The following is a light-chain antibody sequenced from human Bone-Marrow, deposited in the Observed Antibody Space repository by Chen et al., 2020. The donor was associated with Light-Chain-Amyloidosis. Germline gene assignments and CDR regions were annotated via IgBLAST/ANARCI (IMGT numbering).Light chain of an antibody. V-gene: IGKV2-30*01. Sequence: DVVMTQSPLSLPVTHGQPASISCRTRQGLVNRDGDTYLIWFQQRPGQSPRILIYEVSKRDSGVPYRFSGSGSGTDFTLKISRVGPEDVGLYYCMQDTHLPPYTFGQGTKLEIK. J-gene: IGKJ2*01. CDR1: QGLVNRDGDTY. CDR3: MQDTHLPPYT. CDR2: EVS.